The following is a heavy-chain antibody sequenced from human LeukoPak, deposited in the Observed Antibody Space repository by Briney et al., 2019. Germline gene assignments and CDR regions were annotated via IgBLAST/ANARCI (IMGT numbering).Heavy chain of an antibody. D-gene: IGHD4-17*01. CDR1: GFTFSTYP. CDR2: ISSSSSYI. V-gene: IGHV3-21*01. Sequence: PGGSLRLSCAASGFTFSTYPMNWVRQAPGKGLEWVSSISSSSSYIYYADSVKGRFTISRDNAKNSLYLQMNSLRAEDTAVYYCARDGYGDYVAVGGDYWGQGTLVTVSS. J-gene: IGHJ4*02. CDR3: ARDGYGDYVAVGGDY.